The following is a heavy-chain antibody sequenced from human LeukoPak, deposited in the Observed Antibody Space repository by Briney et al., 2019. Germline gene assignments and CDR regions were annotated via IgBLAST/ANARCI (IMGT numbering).Heavy chain of an antibody. V-gene: IGHV3-23*01. CDR3: IAAAGFSGDYGMDV. CDR1: GFSFSSYA. CDR2: ISGSGDST. J-gene: IGHJ6*02. D-gene: IGHD6-13*01. Sequence: GGSLRLSCAASGFSFSSYAMNWVRQAPGKGLEWVSAISGSGDSTYYADSVKGGFTISRDNSKNTLYLQMNSLRAEDTAIYYCIAAAGFSGDYGMDVWGQGTTVTVSS.